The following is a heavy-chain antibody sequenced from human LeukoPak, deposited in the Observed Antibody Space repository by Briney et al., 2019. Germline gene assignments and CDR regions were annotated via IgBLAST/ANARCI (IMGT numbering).Heavy chain of an antibody. V-gene: IGHV4-39*07. Sequence: SETLSLTCTVSGGSISSSSYYWGWIRQPPGKGLEWIGSIYYSGSTYYNPSLKSRVTISVDTSKNQFSLKLSSVTAADTAVYYCARDVYSGYDPISWYFDLWGRGTLVTVSS. CDR3: ARDVYSGYDPISWYFDL. J-gene: IGHJ2*01. CDR2: IYYSGST. D-gene: IGHD5-12*01. CDR1: GGSISSSSYY.